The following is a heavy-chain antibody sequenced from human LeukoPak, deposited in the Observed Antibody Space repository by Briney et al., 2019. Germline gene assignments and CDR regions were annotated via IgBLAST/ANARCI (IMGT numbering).Heavy chain of an antibody. J-gene: IGHJ3*02. D-gene: IGHD3-3*01. CDR3: ARDPSGYDAFDI. CDR2: INPSGGST. CDR1: GYTFTSYG. V-gene: IGHV1-46*01. Sequence: ASVKVSCKASGYTFTSYGISWVRQAPGQGLEWMGIINPSGGSTSYAQKFQGRVTMTRDTSTSTVYMELSSLRSEDTAVYYCARDPSGYDAFDIWGQGTMVTVSS.